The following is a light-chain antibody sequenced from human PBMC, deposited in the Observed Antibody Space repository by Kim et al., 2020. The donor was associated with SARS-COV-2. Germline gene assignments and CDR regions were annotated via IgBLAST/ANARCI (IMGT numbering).Light chain of an antibody. CDR1: SLRSYY. J-gene: IGLJ2*01. Sequence: LGQTVRISFQGDSLRSYYASWYQQKPGQAPVLVIYGKNNRPSGIPDRFSGSSSGNTASLTITGAQAEDEADYYCNSRDSSGNHVVFGGGTQLTVL. CDR3: NSRDSSGNHVV. V-gene: IGLV3-19*01. CDR2: GKN.